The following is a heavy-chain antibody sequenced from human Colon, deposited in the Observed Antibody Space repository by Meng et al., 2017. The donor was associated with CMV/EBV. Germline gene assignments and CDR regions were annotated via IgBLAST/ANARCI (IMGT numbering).Heavy chain of an antibody. CDR3: ARHVYYRFDY. CDR2: VEGDRKHK. D-gene: IGHD3-10*01. V-gene: IGHV3-7*01. Sequence: WMSGAPQAPGGGLEWDANVEGDRKHKQYAGFVKGRFPSSRDNAKNLVFLQRNNLRPEDTAVYFCARHVYYRFDYWGQGALVTVSS. J-gene: IGHJ4*02. CDR1: W.